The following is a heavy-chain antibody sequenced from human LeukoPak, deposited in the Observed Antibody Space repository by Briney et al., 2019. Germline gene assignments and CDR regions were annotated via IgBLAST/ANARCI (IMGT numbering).Heavy chain of an antibody. CDR3: ARSCGGDCPFDY. J-gene: IGHJ4*02. V-gene: IGHV4-59*01. Sequence: PSETLSLTCTVSGGSISSYYWSWIRQPPGKGLEWIGYSYYSGSTNYNPSLKSRVTISVDTSKNQFSLKLSSVTAADTAVYYCARSCGGDCPFDYWGQGTLVTVSS. CDR2: SYYSGST. D-gene: IGHD2-21*01. CDR1: GGSISSYY.